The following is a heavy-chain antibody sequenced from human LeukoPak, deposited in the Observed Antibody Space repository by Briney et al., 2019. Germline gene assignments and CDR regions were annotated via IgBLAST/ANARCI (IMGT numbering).Heavy chain of an antibody. CDR2: INHSGST. Sequence: SETLSLTCAVYGGSFSGYYWSWIRQPPGKGLEWIGEINHSGSTNYNPSLKSRVTISVDTSENQFSLKLSSVTAADTAVYYCARREQWLVADYWGQGTLVTVSS. J-gene: IGHJ4*02. D-gene: IGHD6-19*01. CDR3: ARREQWLVADY. CDR1: GGSFSGYY. V-gene: IGHV4-34*01.